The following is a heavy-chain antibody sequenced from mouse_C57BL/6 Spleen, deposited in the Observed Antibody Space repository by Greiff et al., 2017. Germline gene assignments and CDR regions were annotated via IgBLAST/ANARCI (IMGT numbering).Heavy chain of an antibody. CDR3: AKGLGNYYAMDY. CDR2: ISSGSSTI. D-gene: IGHD3-3*01. Sequence: EVMLVESGGGLVKPGGSLKLSCAASGFTFSDYGMHWVRQAPEKGLEWVAYISSGSSTIYYADTVKGRFTISRDNAKNTLFLQMTSLRSEDTAMYYCAKGLGNYYAMDYWGQGTSVTVSS. CDR1: GFTFSDYG. J-gene: IGHJ4*01. V-gene: IGHV5-17*01.